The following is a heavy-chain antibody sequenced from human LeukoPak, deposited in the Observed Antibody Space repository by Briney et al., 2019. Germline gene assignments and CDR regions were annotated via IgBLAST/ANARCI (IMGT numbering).Heavy chain of an antibody. CDR2: ISSSSSYI. V-gene: IGHV3-21*01. J-gene: IGHJ1*01. D-gene: IGHD4-17*01. Sequence: GGSLRLSCAASGFTFSSYWMSWVRQAPGKGLKWVSSISSSSSYIYYADSVKGRFTISRDNAKNSLYLQMNSLRAEDTAAYYCTRDYGEYGEYFQHWGQGTLVTVSS. CDR1: GFTFSSYW. CDR3: TRDYGEYGEYFQH.